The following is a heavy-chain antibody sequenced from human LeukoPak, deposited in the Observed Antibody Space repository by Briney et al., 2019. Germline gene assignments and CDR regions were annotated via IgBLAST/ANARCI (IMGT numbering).Heavy chain of an antibody. D-gene: IGHD3-10*01. V-gene: IGHV4-4*09. CDR1: GGSISSYY. J-gene: IGHJ5*02. CDR2: IYTSGST. Sequence: SETLSLTCTVSGGSISSYYWSWFRQPPGKGLEWIGYIYTSGSTNYNPSLKSRVTISVDTSKNQFSLKLSSVTAADTAVYYCARLVYYYGSGSGWFDPWGQGTLVTVSS. CDR3: ARLVYYYGSGSGWFDP.